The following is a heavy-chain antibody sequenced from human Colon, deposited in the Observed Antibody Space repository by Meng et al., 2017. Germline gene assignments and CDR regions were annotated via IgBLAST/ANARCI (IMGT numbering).Heavy chain of an antibody. V-gene: IGHV4-61*02. Sequence: QVPLQESGPGLVKPSQTLSLTCAVSGGSISSGGYYWSWIRQPAGKGLEWIGRIYTSGSTSYNPALKSRVTISVDTSKNQFSLKLSSVTAADTAVYYCARGPMFDPWGQGTLVTVSS. CDR3: ARGPMFDP. J-gene: IGHJ5*02. CDR2: IYTSGST. CDR1: GGSISSGGYY.